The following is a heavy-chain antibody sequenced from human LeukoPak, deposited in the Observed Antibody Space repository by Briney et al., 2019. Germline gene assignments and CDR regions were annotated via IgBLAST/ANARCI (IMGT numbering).Heavy chain of an antibody. CDR3: ARDRVNWNDVGGLFDY. Sequence: GGSLRLSCAASGFTVSNDYMSWVRQAPGKGLEWGSVIYSGGNTYYADSVKGRFTISRDNSKNTLYLQMNSLSAEDTAVYYCARDRVNWNDVGGLFDYWGQGTLVTVSS. D-gene: IGHD1-1*01. CDR2: IYSGGNT. J-gene: IGHJ4*02. V-gene: IGHV3-53*01. CDR1: GFTVSNDY.